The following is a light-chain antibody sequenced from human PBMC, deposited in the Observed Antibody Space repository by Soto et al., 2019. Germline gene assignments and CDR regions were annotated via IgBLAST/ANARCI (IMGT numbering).Light chain of an antibody. CDR3: MQNTHWPPYT. CDR2: TLS. V-gene: IGKV2-40*01. Sequence: MTLSPLYRPVTPGEPASISCSSSHSHLDSDDGNTYLDWYQQKPGQSPRLLIYTLSYRASGVPDRFSGSGSGTDFTLKISRVEAEDIGVYYCMQNTHWPPYTFGQGTKVDIK. CDR1: HSHLDSDDGNTY. J-gene: IGKJ2*01.